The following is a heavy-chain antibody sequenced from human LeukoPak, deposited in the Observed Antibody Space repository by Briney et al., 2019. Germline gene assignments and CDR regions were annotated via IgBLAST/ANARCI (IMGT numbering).Heavy chain of an antibody. J-gene: IGHJ4*02. CDR3: ARASYGSGYYFDY. D-gene: IGHD3-10*01. CDR1: GFTFSYYR. Sequence: GGSLRLSCAASGFTFSYYRMSWVRQAPGKGLEWVANIKEDGGEKNYVDSVKGRFTMSRDNAKNSLYLQMNSLRAEDTAVYYCARASYGSGYYFDYWGQGTLVTVSS. V-gene: IGHV3-7*01. CDR2: IKEDGGEK.